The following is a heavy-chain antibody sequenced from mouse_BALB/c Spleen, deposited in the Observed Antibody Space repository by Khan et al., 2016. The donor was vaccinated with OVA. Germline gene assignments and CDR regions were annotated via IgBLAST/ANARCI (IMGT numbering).Heavy chain of an antibody. Sequence: EVELQQSGPELVKPGASVKISCKASGYSFTGYFMNWVMQSHGKRLEWIGRINPHIGETFYNQKFTDKATLTVDESSTTAHMELRSLASEDSEVYYCARKNGSDFDYWGQGTTLTVSS. D-gene: IGHD1-1*01. CDR2: INPHIGET. J-gene: IGHJ2*01. CDR1: GYSFTGYF. CDR3: ARKNGSDFDY. V-gene: IGHV1-20*02.